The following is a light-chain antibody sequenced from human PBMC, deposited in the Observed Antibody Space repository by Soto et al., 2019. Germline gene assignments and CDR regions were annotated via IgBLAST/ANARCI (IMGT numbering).Light chain of an antibody. V-gene: IGLV3-21*04. CDR1: NIGSKS. CDR3: QVWDSNTDHVV. Sequence: SYELTQPPSVSVAPGMTARITCGGNNIGSKSVHWYQQKPGQAPVVVIYYDSDRPSGIPERFSGSNSGNTATLTITRVEAGDEADYYCQVWDSNTDHVVFGGGTKVTVL. J-gene: IGLJ2*01. CDR2: YDS.